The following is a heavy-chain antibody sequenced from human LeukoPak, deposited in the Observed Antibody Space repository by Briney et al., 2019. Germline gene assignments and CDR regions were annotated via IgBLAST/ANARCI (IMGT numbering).Heavy chain of an antibody. J-gene: IGHJ5*02. Sequence: SETLSLTCTVSGGSISSYYWSWIRQPPGKGLERIGYISYSGSTNYNPSLKSRVTISVDTSKNQLSLKLSSVTAADTAVYYCARDKFLRAAAGFSFRKRNNWFDPWGQGTLVTVSS. CDR1: GGSISSYY. CDR3: ARDKFLRAAAGFSFRKRNNWFDP. CDR2: ISYSGST. D-gene: IGHD6-13*01. V-gene: IGHV4-59*01.